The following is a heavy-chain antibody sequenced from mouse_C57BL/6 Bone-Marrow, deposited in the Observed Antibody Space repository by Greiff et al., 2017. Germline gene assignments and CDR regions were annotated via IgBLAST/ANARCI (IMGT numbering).Heavy chain of an antibody. CDR1: GYTFTDYY. D-gene: IGHD3-2*02. CDR2: INPNNGGT. J-gene: IGHJ4*01. CDR3: ARSPTAQATRAMDY. Sequence: VQLQQSGPELVKPGASVKISCKASGYTFTDYYMNWVKQSHGKSLEWIGDINPNNGGTSYNQKFKGKATLTVDKSSSTAYMELRSLTSEDSAVYYCARSPTAQATRAMDYWGQGTSVTVSS. V-gene: IGHV1-26*01.